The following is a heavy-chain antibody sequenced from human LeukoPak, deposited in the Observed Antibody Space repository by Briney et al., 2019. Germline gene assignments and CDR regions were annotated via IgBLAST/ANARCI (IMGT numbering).Heavy chain of an antibody. J-gene: IGHJ4*02. CDR2: MNPSNGNT. V-gene: IGHV1-8*01. D-gene: IGHD5-24*01. Sequence: ASVKVSCKASGYIFTSYAINWVRQATGQGLEWMGWMNPSNGNTGFAQKFQGRLTMTRDTSISTAYMELSSLRSEDTAVYFCARGSSEEMAKLANWGQGPLVTVSS. CDR1: GYIFTSYA. CDR3: ARGSSEEMAKLAN.